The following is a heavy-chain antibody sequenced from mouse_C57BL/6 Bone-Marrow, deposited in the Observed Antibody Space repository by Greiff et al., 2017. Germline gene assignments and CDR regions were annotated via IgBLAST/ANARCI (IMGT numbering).Heavy chain of an antibody. V-gene: IGHV1-64*01. D-gene: IGHD1-1*01. CDR2: IHPNSGST. CDR1: GYTFTSYW. Sequence: VQLQQPGAELVKPGASVKLSCKASGYTFTSYWMHWVKQRPGQGLEWIGMIHPNSGSTNYNEKFKSKATLTVDKSSSTAYMQLSGLTSEDSAVYYCARAVPLVFDVWGTGTTVTVSS. CDR3: ARAVPLVFDV. J-gene: IGHJ1*03.